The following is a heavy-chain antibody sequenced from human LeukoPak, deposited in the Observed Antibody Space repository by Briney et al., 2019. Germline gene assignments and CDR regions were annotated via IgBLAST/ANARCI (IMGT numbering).Heavy chain of an antibody. CDR1: GGSISSSNYY. J-gene: IGHJ3*02. V-gene: IGHV4-39*07. CDR3: ARAFIRLIGVVTINDAFDM. Sequence: SETLSLTCIVSGGSISSSNYYWVRIAQGPGKEREWIRSIYSSASTYYHPSLKSRVTISRHTSKNQFSLRLSSVTAADTGVYYCARAFIRLIGVVTINDAFDMWGQGTMVIVSS. D-gene: IGHD3-3*01. CDR2: IYSSAST.